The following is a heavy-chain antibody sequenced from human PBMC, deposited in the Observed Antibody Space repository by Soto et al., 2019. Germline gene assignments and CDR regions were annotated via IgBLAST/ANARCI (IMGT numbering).Heavy chain of an antibody. CDR1: GYTFTSYG. CDR3: ARSDRSICPNRVCDSWFDP. V-gene: IGHV1-18*01. CDR2: ISAYNGNT. D-gene: IGHD2-8*01. Sequence: ASVKVSCQASGYTFTSYGISWVRQAPGQGLEWMGWISAYNGNTNYAQKLQGTVTMTTDTSTRPAYMELRSLRSDDTAVYYCARSDRSICPNRVCDSWFDPWGQGTLVTVSS. J-gene: IGHJ5*02.